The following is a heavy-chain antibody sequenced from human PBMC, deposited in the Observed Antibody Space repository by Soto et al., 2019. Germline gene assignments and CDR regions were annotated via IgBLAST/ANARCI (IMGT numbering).Heavy chain of an antibody. CDR2: IKQDGSEN. Sequence: AGSLRLACSASSFRLNSYWLSWVRTAPGKGLEWVATIKQDGSENYYVGSVKGRFTISRDNAKNSLYLQMNSLRAEDTAVYYCARVGYSGYDRQTLYYYYYGMDVWGQGTTVTVSS. CDR3: ARVGYSGYDRQTLYYYYYGMDV. CDR1: SFRLNSYW. D-gene: IGHD5-12*01. J-gene: IGHJ6*02. V-gene: IGHV3-7*03.